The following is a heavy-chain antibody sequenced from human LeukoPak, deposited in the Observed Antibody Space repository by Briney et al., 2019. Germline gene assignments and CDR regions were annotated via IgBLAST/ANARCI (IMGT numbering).Heavy chain of an antibody. CDR2: INPNSGGT. V-gene: IGHV1-2*02. CDR1: GYTFTGYY. D-gene: IGHD6-19*01. CDR3: ARAFSGWHESLDY. Sequence: ASVKVSCKSSGYTFTGYYMHWVRQAPGQGLEWMGWINPNSGGTNYAQKFQGRVTMTRDTSISTAYMELSRLRSDDTAVYYCARAFSGWHESLDYWGQGTLVTVSS. J-gene: IGHJ4*02.